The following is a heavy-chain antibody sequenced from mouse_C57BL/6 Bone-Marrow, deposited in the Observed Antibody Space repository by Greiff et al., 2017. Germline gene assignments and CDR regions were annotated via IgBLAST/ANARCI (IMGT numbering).Heavy chain of an antibody. V-gene: IGHV1-64*01. J-gene: IGHJ2*01. CDR2: IHPNSGST. Sequence: QVQLQQPGAELVKPGASVKLSCKASGYTFTSYWMHWVKQRPGQGLEWIGMIHPNSGSTNYNEKFKSKATLTVDKSSSTAYMQIISLTSEDSAVYYCARQKVVGDYWGQGTTLTVSS. D-gene: IGHD1-1*01. CDR3: ARQKVVGDY. CDR1: GYTFTSYW.